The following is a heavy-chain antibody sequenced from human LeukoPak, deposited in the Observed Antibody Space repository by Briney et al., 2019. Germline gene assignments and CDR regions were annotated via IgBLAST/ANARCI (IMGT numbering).Heavy chain of an antibody. Sequence: GGSLRLSCAASGFTFSSYAMSWVRQAPGKGLEWVAVISYDGSNKYYADSVKGRFTISRDNSKNTLYLQMNSLRAEDTAVYYCAKDQGAAAGFDYWGQGTLVTVSS. J-gene: IGHJ4*02. CDR2: ISYDGSNK. CDR3: AKDQGAAAGFDY. CDR1: GFTFSSYA. D-gene: IGHD6-13*01. V-gene: IGHV3-30*18.